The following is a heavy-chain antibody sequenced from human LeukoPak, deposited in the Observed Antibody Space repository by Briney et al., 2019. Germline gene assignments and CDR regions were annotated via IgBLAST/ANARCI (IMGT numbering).Heavy chain of an antibody. Sequence: ASVKVSCKASGGTFSSYAISWVRQAPGQGLEWMGGIIPIFGTANYAQKFQGRVTITADESTSTAYMELSSLRSEDTAVYYCATDTRYTPLRYWGQGTLVTVSS. J-gene: IGHJ4*02. D-gene: IGHD5-24*01. V-gene: IGHV1-69*13. CDR1: GGTFSSYA. CDR2: IIPIFGTA. CDR3: ATDTRYTPLRY.